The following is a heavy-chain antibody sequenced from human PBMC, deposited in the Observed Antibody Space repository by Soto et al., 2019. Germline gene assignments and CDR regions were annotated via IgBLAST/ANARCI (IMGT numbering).Heavy chain of an antibody. J-gene: IGHJ6*03. CDR2: IWYDGSNK. D-gene: IGHD3-10*01. CDR3: ARGYYGSGRDYYYYMDV. CDR1: GFTFSSYG. V-gene: IGHV3-33*01. Sequence: QVQLVESGGGVVQPGRSLRLSCAASGFTFSSYGMHWVRQAPGKGLEWVAVIWYDGSNKYYADSVKGRFTISRDNSKNTLYLQMNSMRAEDTAVYYCARGYYGSGRDYYYYMDVWGKGTTVTVSS.